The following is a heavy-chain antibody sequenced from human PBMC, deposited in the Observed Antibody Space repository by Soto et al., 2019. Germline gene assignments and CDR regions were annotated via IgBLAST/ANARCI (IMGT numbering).Heavy chain of an antibody. V-gene: IGHV4-34*01. J-gene: IGHJ4*02. CDR1: GGSFSGYY. D-gene: IGHD6-19*01. CDR3: AGAVAAEPPETQPVDY. Sequence: QVQLQQWGAGLLKPSETLSLTCAVYGGSFSGYYWSWIRQPPGKGLEWIGEINHSGSTNYNPSLKSRVTISVDTSKNQFSLKLSSVTAADTAVYYCAGAVAAEPPETQPVDYWGQGTLVTVSS. CDR2: INHSGST.